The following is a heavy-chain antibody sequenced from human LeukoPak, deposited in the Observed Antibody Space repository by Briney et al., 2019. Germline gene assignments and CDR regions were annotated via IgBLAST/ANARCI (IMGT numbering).Heavy chain of an antibody. J-gene: IGHJ4*02. V-gene: IGHV3-64*01. CDR1: GFTFSSYA. CDR2: ISSNGGST. D-gene: IGHD2-21*01. Sequence: GGSLRLSCAASGFTFSSYAVHWVRQAPGKGLEYVSAISSNGGSTYYANSVKGRFTISRDNSKNTLYLQIDSLRAENIAVYYCTSAYLFTFDYWGQGTLVTVSS. CDR3: TSAYLFTFDY.